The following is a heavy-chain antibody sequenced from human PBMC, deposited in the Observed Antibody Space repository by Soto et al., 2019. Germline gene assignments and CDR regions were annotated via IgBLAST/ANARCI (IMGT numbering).Heavy chain of an antibody. V-gene: IGHV3-30-3*01. J-gene: IGHJ4*02. CDR1: GFTFSSYA. Sequence: QVQLVESGGGVVQPGRSLRLSCAASGFTFSSYAMHWFRQAPGKGLEWVAVISYDGSNKYYADSVKGRFTISRDNSKNTLYLQMNSLRAEDTAVYYCARDPPGWYGSGSYFDYWGQGTLVTVSS. D-gene: IGHD3-10*01. CDR2: ISYDGSNK. CDR3: ARDPPGWYGSGSYFDY.